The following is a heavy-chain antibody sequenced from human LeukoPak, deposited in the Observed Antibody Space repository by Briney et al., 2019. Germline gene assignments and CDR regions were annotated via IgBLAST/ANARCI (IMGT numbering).Heavy chain of an antibody. Sequence: SETLSLTCTVSGGSISSYYWSWIRQPPGKGLEWIGYIYYSGSTNYNPSLKSRVTISVDTSKNQFSLKLSSVTAADTAVYYCARARGVAAAVLNYWGQGTLVTVSS. J-gene: IGHJ4*02. CDR1: GGSISSYY. CDR3: ARARGVAAAVLNY. V-gene: IGHV4-59*01. D-gene: IGHD6-13*01. CDR2: IYYSGST.